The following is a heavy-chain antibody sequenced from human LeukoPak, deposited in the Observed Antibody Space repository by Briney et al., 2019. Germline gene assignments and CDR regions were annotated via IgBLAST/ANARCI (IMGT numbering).Heavy chain of an antibody. D-gene: IGHD1-26*01. CDR3: AKEGATGYYFHY. J-gene: IGHJ4*02. CDR2: IRYDGSNK. CDR1: GFTFSSYG. Sequence: GGSLRLSCAASGFTFSSYGMHWVRQAPGKGLEWVAFIRYDGSNKYYADSVKGRFTISRDNSKNTLYLQMHSLRAEDTAVYYCAKEGATGYYFHYWGQGTLVTVSS. V-gene: IGHV3-30*02.